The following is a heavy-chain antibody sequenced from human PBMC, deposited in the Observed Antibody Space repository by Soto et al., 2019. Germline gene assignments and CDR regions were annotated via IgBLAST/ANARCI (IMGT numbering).Heavy chain of an antibody. V-gene: IGHV4-59*01. J-gene: IGHJ6*02. CDR1: GGSISSYY. Sequence: SETLSLTCTVSGGSISSYYWSWIRQPPGKGLEWIGYIYYSGSTNYNPSLKSRVTISVDTSKNQFSLKLSSVTAADTAVYYCARGDGYNPPYYYYYGMDVWGQGTTVTSP. CDR2: IYYSGST. D-gene: IGHD5-12*01. CDR3: ARGDGYNPPYYYYYGMDV.